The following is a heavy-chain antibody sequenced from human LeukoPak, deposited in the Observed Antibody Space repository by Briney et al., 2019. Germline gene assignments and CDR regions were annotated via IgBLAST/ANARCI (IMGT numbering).Heavy chain of an antibody. J-gene: IGHJ5*02. V-gene: IGHV3-11*01. CDR1: GFTFNDYY. CDR2: INIGGTNT. CDR3: ATDGAGFDT. Sequence: GGSQRLSCAASGFTFNDYYMSWIRQAPGKGLEWLSYINIGGTNTHYADSVKGRFTISRDNAKKSLYLEMNNLRAEDTAVYYCATDGAGFDTWGQGVLVTVSS.